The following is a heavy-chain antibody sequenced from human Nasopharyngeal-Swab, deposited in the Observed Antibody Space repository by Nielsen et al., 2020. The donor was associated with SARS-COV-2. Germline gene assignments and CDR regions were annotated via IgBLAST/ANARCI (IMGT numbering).Heavy chain of an antibody. D-gene: IGHD3-3*01. CDR2: IYHTGTT. CDR3: ARRYGVPFDI. J-gene: IGHJ3*02. CDR1: DASISSYNFY. V-gene: IGHV4-39*01. Sequence: SETLSLTCTVSDASISSYNFYWGWIRQPPGKGLEWVGHIYHTGTTYYNPSLKSRVAISVDTSKHQFSLQLTSVTAADTAVYFCARRYGVPFDIWGQGTMVTVSS.